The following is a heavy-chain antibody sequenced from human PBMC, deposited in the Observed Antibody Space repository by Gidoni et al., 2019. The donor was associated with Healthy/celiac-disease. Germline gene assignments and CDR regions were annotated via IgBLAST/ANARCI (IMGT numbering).Heavy chain of an antibody. V-gene: IGHV3-30*18. J-gene: IGHJ6*02. D-gene: IGHD1-26*01. CDR2: ISYDGSNK. CDR3: AKDLVGATQSYYYGMDV. CDR1: GFTFSSYG. Sequence: QVQLVESGGGVVQPGRSLRLSCAASGFTFSSYGMHWVRQAPGKGLEWVAVISYDGSNKYYADSVKGRFTISRDNSKNTLYLQMNSLRAEDTAVYYCAKDLVGATQSYYYGMDVWGQGTTVTVSS.